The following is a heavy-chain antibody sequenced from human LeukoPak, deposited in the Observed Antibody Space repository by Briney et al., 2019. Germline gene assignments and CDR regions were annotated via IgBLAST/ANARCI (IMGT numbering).Heavy chain of an antibody. J-gene: IGHJ1*01. Sequence: GASVKLSCKASGYTFTSYGISWVRQAPGQGLEWMGWISAYNGNTNYAQKLQGRVTMTTDTSTSTAYMELSRLRSDYTAVYYCAREWRGYFQHWGQGTLVTVSS. CDR1: GYTFTSYG. V-gene: IGHV1-18*01. D-gene: IGHD5-24*01. CDR3: AREWRGYFQH. CDR2: ISAYNGNT.